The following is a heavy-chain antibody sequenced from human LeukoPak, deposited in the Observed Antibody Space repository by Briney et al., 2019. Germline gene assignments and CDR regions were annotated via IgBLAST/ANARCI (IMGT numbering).Heavy chain of an antibody. CDR2: ISYDGKVT. CDR1: GFTFSNFG. V-gene: IGHV3-30*18. D-gene: IGHD3-10*01. Sequence: PGRSLRLSCAASGFTFSNFGMHWVRQAPGKGLEWMAVISYDGKVTHYADSVKGRFTISRDNSKNTLYLQMTSLRGEDTALYYCAKERDYRVSTSCDYWGQGTQVTVSS. J-gene: IGHJ4*02. CDR3: AKERDYRVSTSCDY.